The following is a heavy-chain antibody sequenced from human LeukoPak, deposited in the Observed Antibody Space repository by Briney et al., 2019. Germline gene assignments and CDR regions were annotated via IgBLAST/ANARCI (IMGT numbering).Heavy chain of an antibody. Sequence: ASEEVSFKGSVYTFSIYSISCVWHGPRQALERMGGIIAYNGNTDYAQKLQSRVTMTTDTSTSTAYMELSSLRSEDTAVYYCARAIGYNWNDAPDNWFDPWGQGTLVTVSS. V-gene: IGHV1-18*01. CDR1: VYTFSIYS. J-gene: IGHJ5*02. CDR3: ARAIGYNWNDAPDNWFDP. D-gene: IGHD1-1*01. CDR2: IIAYNGNT.